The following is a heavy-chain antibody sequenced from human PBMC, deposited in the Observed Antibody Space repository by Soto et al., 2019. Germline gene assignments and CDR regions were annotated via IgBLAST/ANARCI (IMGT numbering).Heavy chain of an antibody. CDR3: ARVRKDLVSNWFDP. Sequence: EVQLVESGGGLVQPGGSLRLSCAASGFTFSSYWMSWVRQAPGKGLEWVANIKQDGSEKYYVDSVKGRFTISRDNAKNARYLQMNSLRAEDTAVYYCARVRKDLVSNWFDPWGQGTLVTVSS. D-gene: IGHD3-9*01. CDR1: GFTFSSYW. V-gene: IGHV3-7*01. CDR2: IKQDGSEK. J-gene: IGHJ5*02.